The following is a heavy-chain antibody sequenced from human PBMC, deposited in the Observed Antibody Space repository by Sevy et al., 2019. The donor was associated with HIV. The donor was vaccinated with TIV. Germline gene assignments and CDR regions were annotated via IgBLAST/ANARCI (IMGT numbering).Heavy chain of an antibody. CDR3: AGGSNYPFPFDY. CDR2: IYYSGST. D-gene: IGHD4-4*01. CDR1: GGSMSTYY. Sequence: SETLSLTCTVSGGSMSTYYWSWIRQPPGKGLEWIGYIYYSGSTYYTPSLGSRVTISVDTSKNQFSLKLSSMTAADTAVYYCAGGSNYPFPFDYWGQGTLVTVSS. V-gene: IGHV4-59*12. J-gene: IGHJ4*02.